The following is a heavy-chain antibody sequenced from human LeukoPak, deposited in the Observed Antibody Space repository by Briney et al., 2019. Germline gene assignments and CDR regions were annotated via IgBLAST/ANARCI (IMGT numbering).Heavy chain of an antibody. D-gene: IGHD3-22*01. CDR2: IYYSGST. CDR3: ARPKGYDSSGYYHIDAFDI. V-gene: IGHV4-59*08. J-gene: IGHJ3*02. Sequence: NTSETLSLTCTVSGGSISRYYWSWIRQPPGKGLEWIGYIYYSGSTNYNPSLKSRVTISVDTSKNQFSLKLSSVTAADTAVYYCARPKGYDSSGYYHIDAFDIWGQGTMVTVSS. CDR1: GGSISRYY.